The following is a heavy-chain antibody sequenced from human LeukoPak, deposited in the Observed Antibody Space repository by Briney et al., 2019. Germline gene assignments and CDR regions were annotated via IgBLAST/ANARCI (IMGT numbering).Heavy chain of an antibody. V-gene: IGHV1-18*01. Sequence: PKASVKVSCKASGYTFTSYGISWVRQAPGQGLEWMGWISAYNGNTNYAQKLQGRVTMTTDTSTSTAYMELRSLRSDDTAVYYCAKGLKYYYGSGSYYYFDYWGQGTLVTVSS. J-gene: IGHJ4*02. CDR1: GYTFTSYG. CDR3: AKGLKYYYGSGSYYYFDY. D-gene: IGHD3-10*01. CDR2: ISAYNGNT.